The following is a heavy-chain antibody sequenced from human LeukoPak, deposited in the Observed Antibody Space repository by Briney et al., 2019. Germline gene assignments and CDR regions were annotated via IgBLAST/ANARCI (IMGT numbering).Heavy chain of an antibody. CDR3: GRGGDGIDV. V-gene: IGHV3-74*01. J-gene: IGHJ3*01. CDR2: INQDETKA. D-gene: IGHD5-24*01. Sequence: GGPLRLSCAVSGFTFRNYLMHWVRQAPGQGLVWVSRINQDETKAYADSVKGRFTVSRDNAKNMMYLQLNGLRAEDTAVYFCGRGGDGIDVWGQGTTVIVSS. CDR1: GFTFRNYL.